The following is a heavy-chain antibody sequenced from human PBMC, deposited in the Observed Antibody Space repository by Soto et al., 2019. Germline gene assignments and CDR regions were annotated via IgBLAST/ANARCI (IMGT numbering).Heavy chain of an antibody. J-gene: IGHJ5*02. CDR2: ISYDGSNK. CDR1: GFTFSSYG. Sequence: QVQLVESGGGVVQPGRSLRLSCAASGFTFSSYGMHWVRQAPGKGLEWVAVISYDGSNKYYADSVKGRFTISRDNCKNTLYLQMNSLRAEDTAVYYCAKDPGGVGWFDPWGQGTLVTVSS. CDR3: AKDPGGVGWFDP. D-gene: IGHD2-8*01. V-gene: IGHV3-30*18.